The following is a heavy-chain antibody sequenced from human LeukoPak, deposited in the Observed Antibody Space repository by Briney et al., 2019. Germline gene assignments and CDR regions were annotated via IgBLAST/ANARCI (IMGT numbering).Heavy chain of an antibody. CDR1: GFTFNRYN. CDR2: ISTSSSYI. Sequence: GGSLRLSCAASGFTFNRYNMNWVRRAPGKGLEWVSSISTSSSYIYYADSVKGRFTISRDNAKNSLYLQMNSLRAEDTAVYYCARDRWELSYFDYWGQGTLVTVSS. D-gene: IGHD1-26*01. V-gene: IGHV3-21*01. J-gene: IGHJ4*02. CDR3: ARDRWELSYFDY.